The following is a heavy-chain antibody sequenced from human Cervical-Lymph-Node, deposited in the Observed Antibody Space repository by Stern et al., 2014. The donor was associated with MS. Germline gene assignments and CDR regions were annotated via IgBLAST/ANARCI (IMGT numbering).Heavy chain of an antibody. D-gene: IGHD5-12*01. CDR2: INPRGGSS. CDR3: ARPGYSGYDWQFYFDS. J-gene: IGHJ4*02. CDR1: GYIFGNFY. Sequence: QVQLVQSGAEVKKPGASVRVSCKSSGYIFGNFYMHWVRQAPGEVLEWVGMINPRGGSSSYAQKFRGRLTITSDTSTSTVYMELSSLRSEDTAVYYCARPGYSGYDWQFYFDSWGRGTLVTVSS. V-gene: IGHV1-46*01.